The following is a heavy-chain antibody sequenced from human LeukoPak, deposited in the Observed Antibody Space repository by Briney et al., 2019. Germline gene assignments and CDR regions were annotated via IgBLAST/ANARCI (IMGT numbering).Heavy chain of an antibody. CDR2: MNPNSGNT. Sequence: GASVKVSCKASGYTFTSYDINWVRQATGQGLEWMGWMNPNSGNTGYAQKFQGRVTMTRNTSISTAYMELSSLRSEDTAVYYCARVKMYYYDSSAGDWFDPWGQGTLVTVSS. CDR1: GYTFTSYD. V-gene: IGHV1-8*01. D-gene: IGHD3-22*01. CDR3: ARVKMYYYDSSAGDWFDP. J-gene: IGHJ5*02.